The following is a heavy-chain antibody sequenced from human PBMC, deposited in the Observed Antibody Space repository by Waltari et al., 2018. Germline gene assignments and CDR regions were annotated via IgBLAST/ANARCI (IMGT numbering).Heavy chain of an antibody. CDR1: GYSISRGYY. D-gene: IGHD1-26*01. Sequence: QVQLHESGPGLVKSSETLSLTCAVSGYSISRGYYWGWIRQPPGKGLEWIGTIYQRGSTYYNPSLKSRITISLDTSKNQFSLKLNSVTAADTAVYYCARHQVGGRDFEYWGQGTLVTVSS. CDR3: ARHQVGGRDFEY. J-gene: IGHJ4*02. CDR2: IYQRGST. V-gene: IGHV4-38-2*01.